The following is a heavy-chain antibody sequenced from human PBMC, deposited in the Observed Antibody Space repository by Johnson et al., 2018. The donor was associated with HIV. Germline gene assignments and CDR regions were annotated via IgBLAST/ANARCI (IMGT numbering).Heavy chain of an antibody. D-gene: IGHD3-22*01. V-gene: IGHV3-30-3*01. Sequence: QEKLVESGGGVVQPGRSLRLSCAASGFSFSSYDMHWVRQAPGKGLEWVAVISYDGRNKYYADSVKGRFTISRDNSKNTLYLQMNSLRAGDTAVYYCARVSSGGAFDIWGQGTMVTVSS. CDR1: GFSFSSYD. J-gene: IGHJ3*02. CDR3: ARVSSGGAFDI. CDR2: ISYDGRNK.